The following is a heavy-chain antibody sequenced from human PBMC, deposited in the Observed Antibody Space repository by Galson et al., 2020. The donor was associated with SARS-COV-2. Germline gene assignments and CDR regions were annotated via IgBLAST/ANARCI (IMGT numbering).Heavy chain of an antibody. CDR2: IRNDGSTK. J-gene: IGHJ4*02. V-gene: IGHV3-30*02. Sequence: SCAASGFSFSNYGMHWVRQAPGKGLEWVAFIRNDGSTKYYADSVKGRVTISRDNSKNTLYLHMNSLGAEDTAVYYCAKDYYDSSGFEYWGQGTLVTVSS. CDR1: GFSFSNYG. D-gene: IGHD3-22*01. CDR3: AKDYYDSSGFEY.